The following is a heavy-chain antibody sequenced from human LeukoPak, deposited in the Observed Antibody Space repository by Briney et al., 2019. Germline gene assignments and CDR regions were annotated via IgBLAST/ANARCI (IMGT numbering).Heavy chain of an antibody. D-gene: IGHD4/OR15-4a*01. CDR1: GFTVSSNY. CDR2: IYSGGST. CDR3: ARRAGAYSHPYDY. V-gene: IGHV3-53*01. J-gene: IGHJ4*02. Sequence: GGSLRLSCAASGFTVSSNYMSWVRQAPGKGLEWVSVIYSGGSTYYADSVKGRFTISSDNSKNTLYLQTNSLRAEDTAVYYCARRAGAYSHPYDYWGQGTLVTVSS.